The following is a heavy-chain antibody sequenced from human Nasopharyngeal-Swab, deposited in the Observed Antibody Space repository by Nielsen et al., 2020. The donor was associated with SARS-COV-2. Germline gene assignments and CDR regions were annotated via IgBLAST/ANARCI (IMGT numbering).Heavy chain of an antibody. D-gene: IGHD4-17*01. CDR1: GGSISSYY. CDR2: IYYSGST. V-gene: IGHV4-59*01. CDR3: ARDHTLYGDYPPYYYGMDV. Sequence: SETLSLTCTVSGGSISSYYWSWIRQPPRKGLEWIGYIYYSGSTNYNPSLKSRVTISVDTSKNQFSLKLSSVTAADTAVYYCARDHTLYGDYPPYYYGMDVWGQGTTVTVSS. J-gene: IGHJ6*02.